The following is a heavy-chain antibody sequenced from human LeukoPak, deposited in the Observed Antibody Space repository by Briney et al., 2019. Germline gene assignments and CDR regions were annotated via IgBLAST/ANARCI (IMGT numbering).Heavy chain of an antibody. V-gene: IGHV3-74*01. CDR3: GSDSGGRSGGDS. CDR2: INGDGSIT. J-gene: IGHJ4*02. D-gene: IGHD3-10*01. CDR1: GFSFRTFW. Sequence: GGSLRLSCAASGFSFRTFWMHWLRQVPGKGLVWVSRINGDGSITTYADSVKGRFTISRDNAKNTLYLQMNSLRAEATAVYYCGSDSGGRSGGDSWGQGTLVTVSS.